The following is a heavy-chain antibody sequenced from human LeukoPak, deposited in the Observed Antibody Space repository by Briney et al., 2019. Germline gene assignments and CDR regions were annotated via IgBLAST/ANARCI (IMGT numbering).Heavy chain of an antibody. V-gene: IGHV3-9*01. J-gene: IGHJ3*01. CDR1: GFTFDDYA. CDR2: ISWNSGSI. D-gene: IGHD2-2*01. Sequence: GGSLRLSCAASGFTFDDYAMHWVRQAPGKGLEWVSGISWNSGSIGYADSVKGRFTISRDNAKNSLYLQMNSLRAEDTAVYYCARSPGYAYGWGQGTMVTVSS. CDR3: ARSPGYAYG.